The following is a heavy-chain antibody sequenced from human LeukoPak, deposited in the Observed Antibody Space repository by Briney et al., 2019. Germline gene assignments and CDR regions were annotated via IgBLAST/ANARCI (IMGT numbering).Heavy chain of an antibody. D-gene: IGHD3-3*01. J-gene: IGHJ4*02. Sequence: PGGSLRLSCAVSGVTVSSNYMSWVRQAPGRGLEWVSVIYSAGSTYYADSVKGRFTISRDNTKNLLYLQMSSLRAEDTAVYYCATDRGWRTSGYYLYYFEYWGQGTLVTFSS. V-gene: IGHV3-66*01. CDR3: ATDRGWRTSGYYLYYFEY. CDR2: IYSAGST. CDR1: GVTVSSNY.